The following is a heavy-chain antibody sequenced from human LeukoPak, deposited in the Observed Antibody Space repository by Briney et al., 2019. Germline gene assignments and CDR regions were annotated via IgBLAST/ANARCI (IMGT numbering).Heavy chain of an antibody. CDR1: GYTFTSYA. J-gene: IGHJ6*03. D-gene: IGHD4-23*01. CDR2: INTNTGNP. Sequence: GASVKVSCKASGYTFTSYAMNWVRQAPGQGLEWMGWINTNTGNPTYAQGFTGRFVFSLDTSVSTAYLQISSLKAGDTAVYYCARVSGGGYYYYYMDVWGKGTTVTISS. V-gene: IGHV7-4-1*02. CDR3: ARVSGGGYYYYYMDV.